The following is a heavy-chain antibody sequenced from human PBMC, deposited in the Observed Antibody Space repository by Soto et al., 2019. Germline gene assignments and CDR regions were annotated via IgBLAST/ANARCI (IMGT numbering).Heavy chain of an antibody. CDR3: ARSVFC. Sequence: QVQLQESGPGLVKPSQTLSLTCTVSGGSISSGGYYWNWIRQHPGKGLEWTGYIYSGGSTYYNPSLKGRITISVDPSNNQFSLKRTSVTAAVTAVYYCARSVFCWGRGTLVTVSS. V-gene: IGHV4-31*03. CDR2: IYSGGST. CDR1: GGSISSGGYY. D-gene: IGHD3-10*02. J-gene: IGHJ4*02.